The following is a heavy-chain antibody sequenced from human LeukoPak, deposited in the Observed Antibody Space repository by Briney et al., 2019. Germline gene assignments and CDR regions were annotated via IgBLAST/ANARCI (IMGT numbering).Heavy chain of an antibody. J-gene: IGHJ4*02. V-gene: IGHV4-59*08. CDR3: ARHLEQWLLLYYFDY. D-gene: IGHD3-22*01. CDR1: GGSISSHY. Sequence: KTSETLSLTCTVSGGSISSHYWSWIRQPPGKGLEWIGYIYYSGSTNYNPSLKSRVTISVDTSKNQFSLKLSSVTAADTAVYYCARHLEQWLLLYYFDYWGQGTLVTVSS. CDR2: IYYSGST.